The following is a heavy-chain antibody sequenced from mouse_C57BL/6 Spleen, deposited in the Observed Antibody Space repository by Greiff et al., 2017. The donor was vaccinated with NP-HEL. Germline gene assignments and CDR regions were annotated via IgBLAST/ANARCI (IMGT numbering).Heavy chain of an antibody. Sequence: VKLMESGAELARPGASVKLSCKASGYTFTSYGISWVKQRTGQGLEWIGEIYPRSGNTYYNEKFKGKATLTADKSSSTAYMELRSLTSEDSAVYFCARELAVVAPFDYWGQGTTLTVSS. CDR1: GYTFTSYG. D-gene: IGHD1-1*01. J-gene: IGHJ2*01. CDR3: ARELAVVAPFDY. V-gene: IGHV1-81*01. CDR2: IYPRSGNT.